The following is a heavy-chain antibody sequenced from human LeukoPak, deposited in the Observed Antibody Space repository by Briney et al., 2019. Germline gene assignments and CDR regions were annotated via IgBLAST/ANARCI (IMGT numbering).Heavy chain of an antibody. CDR1: GDSIIGYY. CDR3: ARGRGVPYYYDSSGYYPADY. D-gene: IGHD3-22*01. CDR2: IYDNGNT. J-gene: IGHJ4*02. Sequence: SSETLSLTCTVSGDSIIGYYWSWVRQPPGKGLEWIACIYDNGNTNYNPSLKSRVTISVDTSRNQFSLKLSSVTAADTAVYYCARGRGVPYYYDSSGYYPADYWGQGTLVTVSS. V-gene: IGHV4-59*01.